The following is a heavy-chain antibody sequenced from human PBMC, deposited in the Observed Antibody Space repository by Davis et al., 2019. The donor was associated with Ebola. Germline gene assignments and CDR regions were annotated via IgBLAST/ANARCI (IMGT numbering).Heavy chain of an antibody. D-gene: IGHD3-22*01. V-gene: IGHV1-69*04. CDR3: ASSYYYDSSGYSFDY. CDR2: IIPILGIA. J-gene: IGHJ4*02. CDR1: GGTFSSYA. Sequence: SVKVSCKASGGTFSSYAISWVRQAPGQGLEWMGRIIPILGIASYAQKFQGRVTITADKSTSTAYMELSSLRSEDTAVYYCASSYYYDSSGYSFDYWGQGTLVTVSS.